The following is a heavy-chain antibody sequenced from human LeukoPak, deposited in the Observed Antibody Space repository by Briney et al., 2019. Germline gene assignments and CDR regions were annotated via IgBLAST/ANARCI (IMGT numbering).Heavy chain of an antibody. CDR2: IIPIFGTA. Sequence: SVKVSCKASGGTFSSYAISWVRQAPRQGPEWMGRIIPIFGTANYAQKFQGRVTITTDESTSTAYMELSSLRSEDTAVYYCARALDWNRHNMDVWGKGTTVTVSS. D-gene: IGHD1-1*01. CDR3: ARALDWNRHNMDV. CDR1: GGTFSSYA. V-gene: IGHV1-69*05. J-gene: IGHJ6*03.